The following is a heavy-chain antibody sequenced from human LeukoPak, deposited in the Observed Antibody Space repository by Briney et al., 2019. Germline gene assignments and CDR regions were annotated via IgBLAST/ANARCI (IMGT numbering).Heavy chain of an antibody. CDR2: ISSSSSYI. CDR1: GFTFSSYS. CDR3: ARAPWFGEEGDY. J-gene: IGHJ4*02. V-gene: IGHV3-21*01. Sequence: GGSLRLSCAASGFTFSSYSMNWVRQAPGKGLEWVSSISSSSSYIYYADSVKGRFTISRDNAKNSLYLQMNSLRAEDTAVYYCARAPWFGEEGDYWGQGTLVTVSS. D-gene: IGHD3-10*01.